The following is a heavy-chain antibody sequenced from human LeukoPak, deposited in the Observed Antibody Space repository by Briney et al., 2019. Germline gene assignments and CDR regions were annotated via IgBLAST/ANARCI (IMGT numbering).Heavy chain of an antibody. J-gene: IGHJ4*02. CDR1: GGSINNDGYA. CDR3: ARYFDWPDFDY. V-gene: IGHV4-39*01. D-gene: IGHD3-9*01. Sequence: PSETLSPTCTVSGGSINNDGYAWGWIRQPPGRGLEWIGSIFYRKSTYYNPSLKSRVTMSIDTSKNQFSLKLSSVTAADTAVYYCARYFDWPDFDYWGQGTLVTVSS. CDR2: IFYRKST.